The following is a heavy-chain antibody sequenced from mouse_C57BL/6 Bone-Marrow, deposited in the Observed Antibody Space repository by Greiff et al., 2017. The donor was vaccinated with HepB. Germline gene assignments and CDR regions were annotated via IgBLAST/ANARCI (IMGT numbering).Heavy chain of an antibody. CDR1: GFTFSSYA. Sequence: EVKVVESGEGLVKPGGSLKLSCAASGFTFSSYAMSWVRQTPEKRLEWVAYISSGGDYIYYADTVKGRFTISRDNARNTLYLQMSSLKSEDTAMYYCTRGRGLFDYWGQGTTLTVSS. CDR3: TRGRGLFDY. V-gene: IGHV5-9-1*02. J-gene: IGHJ2*01. CDR2: ISSGGDYI.